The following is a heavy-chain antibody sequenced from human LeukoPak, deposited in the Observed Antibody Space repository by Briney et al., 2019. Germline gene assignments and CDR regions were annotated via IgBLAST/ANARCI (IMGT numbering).Heavy chain of an antibody. Sequence: GGSLRLSCAASGFTFSSYSMNWVRQAPGKGLEWVSYISSSSSTIYYADSVKGRFTISRDNAKNSLYLQMNSLRAEDTAVYYCARDGGGSYHGTNYYYGMDVWGQGTTVTVSS. CDR3: ARDGGGSYHGTNYYYGMDV. D-gene: IGHD1-26*01. V-gene: IGHV3-48*04. CDR2: ISSSSSTI. CDR1: GFTFSSYS. J-gene: IGHJ6*02.